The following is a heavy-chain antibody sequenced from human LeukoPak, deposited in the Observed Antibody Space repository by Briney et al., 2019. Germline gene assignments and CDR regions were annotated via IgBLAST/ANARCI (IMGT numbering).Heavy chain of an antibody. V-gene: IGHV4-39*01. D-gene: IGHD7-27*01. CDR3: ARPSLARTGNRGFYN. CDR2: IYYSGST. Sequence: SETLSLTCTVSGGSISSSSYYWGWIRQPPGKGLEWIGSIYYSGSTYYNPSLKSRVTISVDTSKNQFSLKLSSVTAADTAVYYCARPSLARTGNRGFYNWGQGTMVTVSS. J-gene: IGHJ3*01. CDR1: GGSISSSSYY.